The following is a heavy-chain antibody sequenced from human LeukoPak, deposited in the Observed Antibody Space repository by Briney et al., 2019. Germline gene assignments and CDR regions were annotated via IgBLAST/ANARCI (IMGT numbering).Heavy chain of an antibody. Sequence: ASVKVSCKASGYTFTSNYIHWVRQAPGQGLEWMGMIYPRDGSTSYAQKFQGRVTVTRDTSTSTVHMELSGLRSEDTAVYYCASPLPEYYYYGMDVWGQGTTVTVSS. CDR1: GYTFTSNY. V-gene: IGHV1-46*01. J-gene: IGHJ6*02. CDR3: ASPLPEYYYYGMDV. CDR2: IYPRDGST.